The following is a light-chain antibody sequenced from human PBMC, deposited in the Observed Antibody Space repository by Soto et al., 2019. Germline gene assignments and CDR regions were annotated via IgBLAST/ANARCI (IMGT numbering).Light chain of an antibody. CDR1: DNDVGRYAY. CDR3: MSYVGGNSVA. V-gene: IGLV2-8*01. Sequence: QSVLTQPPSASGSPGMSVTLSCSGTDNDVGRYAYVSWYQQHPGKAPKLLIYEVSKRPSGVPDRFSASKSGNTASLTVSGLQGEDEADYYCMSYVGGNSVAFGGGTKLTVL. J-gene: IGLJ2*01. CDR2: EVS.